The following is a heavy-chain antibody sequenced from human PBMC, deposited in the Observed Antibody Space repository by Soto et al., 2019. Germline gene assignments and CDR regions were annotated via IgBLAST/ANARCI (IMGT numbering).Heavy chain of an antibody. CDR1: GYTFTSYG. CDR3: AREVATIARVCDY. V-gene: IGHV1-18*01. Sequence: QVQLVQSGAEVKKPGASVKVSCKASGYTFTSYGISWVRQAPGQGLEWMGWISAYNGNTNYAQKLQGRVTMTTDTSTSTADRGLRGQRVDDSAVYYCAREVATIARVCDYWGQGTLVTVSS. CDR2: ISAYNGNT. D-gene: IGHD5-12*01. J-gene: IGHJ4*02.